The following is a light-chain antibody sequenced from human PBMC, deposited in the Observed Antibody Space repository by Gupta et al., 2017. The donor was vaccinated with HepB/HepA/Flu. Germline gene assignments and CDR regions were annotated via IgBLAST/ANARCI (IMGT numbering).Light chain of an antibody. CDR1: QSLLHSNGYNY. J-gene: IGKJ5*01. Sequence: DIVMTQYPLSLPVTPGEPASISCRSSQSLLHSNGYNYLDWYLQKPGQSPQLLIYLGSNRASGVPDRLSGSGSGTDFTLKISRVEAEDVGVYYCMQALQTSITFGQGTRLEIK. CDR2: LGS. CDR3: MQALQTSIT. V-gene: IGKV2-28*01.